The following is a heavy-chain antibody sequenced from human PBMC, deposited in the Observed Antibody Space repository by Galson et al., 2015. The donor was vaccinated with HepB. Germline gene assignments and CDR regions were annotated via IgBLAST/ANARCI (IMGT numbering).Heavy chain of an antibody. Sequence: SVKVSCKVSGYTLTKLSMHWVRQAPGKGLEWMGGFDPEDGETIYAQKFQGRVTMTEDTSTDTAYMELSSLRSEDTAVYYCATEPSNYDFWSGFDYWGQGTLVTVSS. J-gene: IGHJ4*02. CDR2: FDPEDGET. D-gene: IGHD3-3*01. V-gene: IGHV1-24*01. CDR3: ATEPSNYDFWSGFDY. CDR1: GYTLTKLS.